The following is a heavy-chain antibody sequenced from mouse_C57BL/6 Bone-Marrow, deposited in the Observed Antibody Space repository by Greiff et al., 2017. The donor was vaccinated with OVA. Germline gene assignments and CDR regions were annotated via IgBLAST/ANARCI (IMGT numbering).Heavy chain of an antibody. J-gene: IGHJ3*01. CDR2: ISDGGSYT. CDR3: ARYYGGFAY. Sequence: EVKLVESGGGLVKPGGSLKLSCAASGFTFSSYAMSWVRQTPEKRLEWVATISDGGSYTYYTDNVKGRFTISRDNAKNNLYLQMSHLKSEDTAMYYCARYYGGFAYWGQGTLVTVSA. CDR1: GFTFSSYA. V-gene: IGHV5-4*03. D-gene: IGHD1-1*02.